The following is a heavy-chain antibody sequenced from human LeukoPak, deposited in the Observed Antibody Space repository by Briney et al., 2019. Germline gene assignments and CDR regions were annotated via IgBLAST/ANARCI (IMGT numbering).Heavy chain of an antibody. V-gene: IGHV3-13*01. Sequence: GGSLRLSCTASGFTLSSHDMHWVRHVTGKGLEWIAAIASGSQTFYAGSVKDRFTISREDAKNSLYLQMNSLRAGDTAVYYCVREARGYHYTYFDYWGQGTLVTVSS. CDR1: GFTLSSHD. D-gene: IGHD5-18*01. CDR3: VREARGYHYTYFDY. J-gene: IGHJ4*02. CDR2: IASGSQT.